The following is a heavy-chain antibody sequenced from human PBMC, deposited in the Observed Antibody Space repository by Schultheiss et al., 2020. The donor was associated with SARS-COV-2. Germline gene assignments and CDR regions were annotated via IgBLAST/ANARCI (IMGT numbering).Heavy chain of an antibody. V-gene: IGHV1-69*13. D-gene: IGHD6-19*01. CDR2: IIPIFGTA. CDR1: GYIFTYHY. CDR3: AKDYHFRSGWYKSRVGDGMDV. Sequence: SVKVSCKTSGYIFTYHYIHWVRQAPGQGLEWMGGIIPIFGTANYAQKFQGRVTITADESTSTAYMELSSLRAEDTAVYYCAKDYHFRSGWYKSRVGDGMDVWGQGTTVTVSS. J-gene: IGHJ6*02.